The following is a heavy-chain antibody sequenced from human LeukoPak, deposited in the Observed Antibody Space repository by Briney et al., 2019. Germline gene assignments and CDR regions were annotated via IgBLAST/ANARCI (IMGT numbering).Heavy chain of an antibody. J-gene: IGHJ6*02. D-gene: IGHD1-26*01. CDR2: IYYSGST. CDR3: ARRSAFSDSGMDV. Sequence: SETLSLTCAVYGGSFSGYYWSWIRQHPGKGLEWIGYIYYSGSTYYNPSLKSRVTISVDTSKNQFSLKLSSVTAADTAVYYCARRSAFSDSGMDVWGQGTTVTVSS. V-gene: IGHV4-31*11. CDR1: GGSFSGYY.